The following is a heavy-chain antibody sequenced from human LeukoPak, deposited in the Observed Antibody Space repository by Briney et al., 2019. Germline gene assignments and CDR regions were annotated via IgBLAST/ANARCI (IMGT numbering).Heavy chain of an antibody. V-gene: IGHV1-69*06. Sequence: GASVKVSCKAAGYIFTNYYMHWVRQAPGQGLEWMGGIIPIFGTANYAQKFQGRVTITADKSTSTAYMELSSLRSEDTAVYYCAMGVGAPEDLAVAADFDYWGQGTLVTVSS. D-gene: IGHD6-19*01. CDR1: GYIFTNYY. CDR3: AMGVGAPEDLAVAADFDY. J-gene: IGHJ4*02. CDR2: IIPIFGTA.